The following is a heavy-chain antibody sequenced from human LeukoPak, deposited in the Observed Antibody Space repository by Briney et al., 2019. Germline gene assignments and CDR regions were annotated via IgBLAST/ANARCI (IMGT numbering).Heavy chain of an antibody. J-gene: IGHJ6*03. CDR3: ARVVDTAMVTGNYYYYMDV. V-gene: IGHV1-18*01. D-gene: IGHD5-18*01. Sequence: ASVKVSCRASGYTFTSYSISWVRQAPGQGLEWMGWINTYNGNTNYAQKLQGRVTMTTDTSTSTAYMELRSLRSDDTAVYYCARVVDTAMVTGNYYYYMDVWGKGTTVTVSS. CDR1: GYTFTSYS. CDR2: INTYNGNT.